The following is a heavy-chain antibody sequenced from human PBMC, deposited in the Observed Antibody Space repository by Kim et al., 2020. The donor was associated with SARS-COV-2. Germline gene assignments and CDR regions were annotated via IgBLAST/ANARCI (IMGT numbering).Heavy chain of an antibody. CDR2: ISTSGDII. Sequence: GGSLRLSCAASGFIFGDYAIRWVRQAPGKGLECVSAISTSGDIIVYANSVKGRFTISRDNAKNSLYLQMNSLRAEDTALYYCAKDDTYYYGSGTYYYGRHYAMDAWGQGTTVTVSS. CDR3: AKDDTYYYGSGTYYYGRHYAMDA. V-gene: IGHV3-9*01. J-gene: IGHJ6*02. D-gene: IGHD3-10*01. CDR1: GFIFGDYA.